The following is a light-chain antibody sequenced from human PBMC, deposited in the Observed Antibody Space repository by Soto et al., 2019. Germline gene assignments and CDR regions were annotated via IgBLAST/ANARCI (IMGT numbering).Light chain of an antibody. J-gene: IGKJ3*01. Sequence: EIVLTQSPGTLSLSPGERATLSCGASQSINSSYLAWYQQKPGQAPRLLIYGASSRATAIPDRFSGSGSGTDVTITSSRLEPKDFAVYYCQQFGSSPGFTFGPGTKVYIK. V-gene: IGKV3-20*01. CDR3: QQFGSSPGFT. CDR2: GAS. CDR1: QSINSSY.